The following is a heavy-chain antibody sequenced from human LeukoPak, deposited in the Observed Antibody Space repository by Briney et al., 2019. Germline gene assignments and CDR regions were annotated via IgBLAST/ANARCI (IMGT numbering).Heavy chain of an antibody. Sequence: GGSLRLSCAASGFTFSSYGMHWVRQAPGKGLEWVAVIWYDGSNKYYADSVKGRFTISRDNSKNTLYLQMNSLRAEDTAVYYCAKVEVGAPHRAFDIWGQGTMVTVSS. D-gene: IGHD1-26*01. V-gene: IGHV3-33*06. CDR2: IWYDGSNK. J-gene: IGHJ3*02. CDR1: GFTFSSYG. CDR3: AKVEVGAPHRAFDI.